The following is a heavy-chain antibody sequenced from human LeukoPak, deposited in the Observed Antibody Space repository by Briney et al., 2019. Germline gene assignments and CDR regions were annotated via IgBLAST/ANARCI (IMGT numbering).Heavy chain of an antibody. CDR1: GGSISSYY. CDR2: IYYSGST. Sequence: PSETLSLTCTVSGGSISSYYWSWLRQPPGKGLEWIGYIYYSGSTNYNPSLKSRVTISVDTSKNQFSLKLSSVTAADTAVYYCARTIVVVPAAPLGKWVDYYYYYMDVWGKGTTVTVSS. V-gene: IGHV4-59*01. J-gene: IGHJ6*03. D-gene: IGHD2-2*01. CDR3: ARTIVVVPAAPLGKWVDYYYYYMDV.